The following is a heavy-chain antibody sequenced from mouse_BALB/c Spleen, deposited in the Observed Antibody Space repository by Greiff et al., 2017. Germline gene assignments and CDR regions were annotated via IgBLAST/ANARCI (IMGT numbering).Heavy chain of an antibody. CDR3: ARSNHMYAMDY. J-gene: IGHJ4*01. CDR2: INPGSGGT. CDR1: GYAFTNYL. Sequence: VQLQQSGAELVRPGTSVKVSCKASGYAFTNYLIEWVKQRPGQGLEWIGVINPGSGGTNYNEKFKGKATLTADKSSSTAYMQLSSLTSDDSAVYFCARSNHMYAMDYWGQGTSVTVSS. V-gene: IGHV1-54*01.